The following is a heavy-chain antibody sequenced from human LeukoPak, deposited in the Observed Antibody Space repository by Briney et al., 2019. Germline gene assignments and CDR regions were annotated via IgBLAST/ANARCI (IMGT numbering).Heavy chain of an antibody. V-gene: IGHV3-9*01. D-gene: IGHD2-2*01. J-gene: IGHJ5*02. CDR1: GFTFDDYA. Sequence: PGGSLRLSCAASGFTFDDYAMHWVRQAPGKGLEWVSGISWNSGSIGYADSVKGRFTISRDNAKNSLYLQMNSLRAEDTALYYCAKGAYCSSTSCSGFDPWGQGTLVTVSS. CDR2: ISWNSGSI. CDR3: AKGAYCSSTSCSGFDP.